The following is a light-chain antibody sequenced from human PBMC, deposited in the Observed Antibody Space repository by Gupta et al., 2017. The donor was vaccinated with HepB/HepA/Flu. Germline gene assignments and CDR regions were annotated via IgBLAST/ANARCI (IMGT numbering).Light chain of an antibody. CDR1: SLRSYY. CDR2: GKN. V-gene: IGLV3-19*01. J-gene: IGLJ2*01. CDR3: KSHDSRGNVV. Sequence: SSELTQDPAVSVALGQTVRITCQGDSLRSYYASWYQQKPGQAPALFIDGKNNRHSGIPDRVSGYSSANTASLNITGAQTEDEADYYCKSHDSRGNVVFGGGTKLTVL.